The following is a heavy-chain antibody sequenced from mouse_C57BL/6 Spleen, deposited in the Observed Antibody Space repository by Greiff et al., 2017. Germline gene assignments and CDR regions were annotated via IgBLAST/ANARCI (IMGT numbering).Heavy chain of an antibody. V-gene: IGHV2-5*01. J-gene: IGHJ4*01. Sequence: VKLQESGPGLVQPSQSLSITCTVSGFSLTSYGVHWVRQSPGKGLEWLGVIWRGGSTDYNAAFMSRLSITKDNSKSQVFFKMNSLQADDTAIYYCAKGGYYGSAMDYWGQGTSVTVSS. D-gene: IGHD2-3*01. CDR3: AKGGYYGSAMDY. CDR1: GFSLTSYG. CDR2: IWRGGST.